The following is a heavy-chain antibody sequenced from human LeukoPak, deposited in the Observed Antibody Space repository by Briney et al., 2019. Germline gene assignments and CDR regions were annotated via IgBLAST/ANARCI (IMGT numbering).Heavy chain of an antibody. D-gene: IGHD6-13*01. CDR2: IIPVLGIA. Sequence: ASVKVSCKASGGTFSNYAISWVRQAPGQGLEWMGRIIPVLGIANYAQKFQGRVTITADKSTSTAYMELSSLRSEGTAVYYCASITGIAAADIYFDYWGQGTLVTVSS. V-gene: IGHV1-69*04. J-gene: IGHJ4*02. CDR1: GGTFSNYA. CDR3: ASITGIAAADIYFDY.